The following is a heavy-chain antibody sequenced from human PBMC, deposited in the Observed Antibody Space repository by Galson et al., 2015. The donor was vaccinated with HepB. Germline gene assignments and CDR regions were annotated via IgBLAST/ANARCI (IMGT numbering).Heavy chain of an antibody. CDR3: ARDPRIAAHYYFYYMDV. V-gene: IGHV3-21*01. Sequence: SLRLSCAASGFTFSSYSMNWVRQAPGKGLEWVSSIGSSSSYIYYADSVKGRFTISRDNAKNSLYLQMNSLRAEDTAVYYCARDPRIAAHYYFYYMDVWGKGTTVTVSS. CDR1: GFTFSSYS. J-gene: IGHJ6*03. D-gene: IGHD6-6*01. CDR2: IGSSSSYI.